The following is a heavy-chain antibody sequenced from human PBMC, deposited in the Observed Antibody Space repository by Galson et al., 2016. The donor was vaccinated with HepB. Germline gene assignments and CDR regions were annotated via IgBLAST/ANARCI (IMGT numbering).Heavy chain of an antibody. J-gene: IGHJ4*02. CDR2: IYFSGST. V-gene: IGHV4-31*03. CDR1: GGSINTGAYY. D-gene: IGHD6-13*01. Sequence: TLSLTCTVSGGSINTGAYYWSWIRQHPGEGLEWIGYIYFSGSTNYNPSLKSRVTISVDTSKNQFSLKLNSMTAADTAVYYCARTGYGSSGFFFDYWGPGTLVTVSS. CDR3: ARTGYGSSGFFFDY.